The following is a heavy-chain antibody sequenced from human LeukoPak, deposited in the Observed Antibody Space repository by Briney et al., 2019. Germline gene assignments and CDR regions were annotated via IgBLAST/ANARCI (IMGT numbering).Heavy chain of an antibody. CDR3: ARGVPGYYGLDY. Sequence: GGSLRLSCEASGFTFSTNWMHWVRHVPGKGLLWVSRLNGHGTSASYAESVTGRFTISRDNAKNTLYLQLNSLTVDDTAVYYCARGVPGYYGLDYWGQGTLVTVSS. CDR1: GFTFSTNW. V-gene: IGHV3-74*01. D-gene: IGHD3-22*01. J-gene: IGHJ4*02. CDR2: LNGHGTSA.